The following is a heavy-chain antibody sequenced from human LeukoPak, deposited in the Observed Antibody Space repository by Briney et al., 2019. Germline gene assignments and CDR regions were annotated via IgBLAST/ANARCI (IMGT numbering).Heavy chain of an antibody. V-gene: IGHV1-2*02. D-gene: IGHD6-6*01. CDR2: INSNSGGT. CDR3: ARVRRPEYSSSSYYYYMDV. J-gene: IGHJ6*03. CDR1: GYTFTGYY. Sequence: GASVKVSCKASGYTFTGYYMHWVRQAPGQGLEWMGWINSNSGGTNYAQKFQGRVTMTRDTSTTTAYMELNRLRSDDTAVYYCARVRRPEYSSSSYYYYMDVWGKGTTVTASS.